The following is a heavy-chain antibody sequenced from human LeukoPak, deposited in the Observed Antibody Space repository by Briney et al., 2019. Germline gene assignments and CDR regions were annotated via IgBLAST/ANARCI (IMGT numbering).Heavy chain of an antibody. Sequence: SQTLSLTCAISGDSVSSSSAAWNWIRQSPSRGLEWLGRTYYRSKWCNDYAVSVNSRITINPDTSKNQFSLQLNSVTPEDTAVYYCTRPRDWGAGDDTGVYYYFNSGGRGPLFTFSS. CDR2: TYYRSKWCN. D-gene: IGHD3-16*01. V-gene: IGHV6-1*01. J-gene: IGHJ4*02. CDR3: TRPRDWGAGDDTGVYYYFNS. CDR1: GDSVSSSSAA.